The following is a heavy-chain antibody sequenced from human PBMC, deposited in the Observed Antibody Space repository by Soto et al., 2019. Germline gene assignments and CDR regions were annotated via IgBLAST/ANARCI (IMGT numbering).Heavy chain of an antibody. J-gene: IGHJ4*02. CDR3: ARREIQGPIDY. CDR1: GYSISSINW. D-gene: IGHD1-26*01. V-gene: IGHV4-28*01. CDR2: IYYSGTT. Sequence: SETLSLTCAVSGYSISSINWWGWIRQHPGKGLEWIGYIYYSGTTYYNPSLKSRVTMSVDTSKNQFSPKLTSVTAVDTAVYYCARREIQGPIDYWGQGTLVTVSS.